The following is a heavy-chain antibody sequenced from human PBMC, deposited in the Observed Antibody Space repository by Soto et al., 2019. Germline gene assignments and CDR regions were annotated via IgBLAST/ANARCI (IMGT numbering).Heavy chain of an antibody. Sequence: VGSLRLSCAASGFTFSSYGMHWVRQAPGKGLEWVAVIWYDGSNKYYADSVKGRFTISRDNSKNTLYLQMNSLRAEDTAVYYCARDVFGGSSSSDYWGQGTLVTVSS. V-gene: IGHV3-33*01. D-gene: IGHD6-13*01. CDR1: GFTFSSYG. CDR3: ARDVFGGSSSSDY. J-gene: IGHJ4*02. CDR2: IWYDGSNK.